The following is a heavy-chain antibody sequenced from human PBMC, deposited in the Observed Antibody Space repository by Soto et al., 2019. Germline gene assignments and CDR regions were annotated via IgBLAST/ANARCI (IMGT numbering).Heavy chain of an antibody. D-gene: IGHD3-16*01. CDR1: GFTFSSYA. J-gene: IGHJ4*02. Sequence: GGSLRLSCAASGFTFSSYAMSWVRQAPGKGLEWVSAISGSGGSTYYADSVKGRFTISRDNSKNTLYLQMNSLRAEDTAVYYCAKVRLWGDGYNHPFDYWGQGTLVTVS. CDR3: AKVRLWGDGYNHPFDY. V-gene: IGHV3-23*01. CDR2: ISGSGGST.